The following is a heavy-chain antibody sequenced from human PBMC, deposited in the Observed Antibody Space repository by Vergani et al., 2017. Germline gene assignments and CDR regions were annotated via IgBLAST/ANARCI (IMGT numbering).Heavy chain of an antibody. V-gene: IGHV3-23*01. CDR1: GFTFSSYA. D-gene: IGHD3-10*01. CDR2: ISGSGGST. CDR3: ASPYPYYYGSGSYYDAFDI. Sequence: EVQLLESGGGWVQPGGSLRLSCASSGFTFSSYAMSWVRQAPGKGLEWVSAISGSGGSTYYADSVKGRFTISRDNSKNTLYLQMNSLRAEDTAVYYCASPYPYYYGSGSYYDAFDIWGQGTMVTVSS. J-gene: IGHJ3*02.